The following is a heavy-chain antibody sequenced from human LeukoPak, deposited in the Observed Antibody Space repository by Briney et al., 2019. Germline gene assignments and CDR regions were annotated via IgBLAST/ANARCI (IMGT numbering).Heavy chain of an antibody. CDR3: ARGGYDILTGEPTFDY. J-gene: IGHJ4*02. CDR2: INPSGGST. CDR1: GYTFTSYY. V-gene: IGHV1-46*01. D-gene: IGHD3-9*01. Sequence: ASVKVSCKASGYTFTSYYMHWVRQAPGQGLEWMGIINPSGGSTSYAQKFQGRVTMTRSTSISTAYMELSSLRSEDTAVYYCARGGYDILTGEPTFDYWGQGTPVTVSS.